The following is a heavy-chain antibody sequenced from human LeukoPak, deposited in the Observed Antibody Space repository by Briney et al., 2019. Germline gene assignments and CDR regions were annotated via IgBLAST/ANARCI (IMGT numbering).Heavy chain of an antibody. V-gene: IGHV3-43*01. D-gene: IGHD6-13*01. J-gene: IGHJ4*02. CDR1: GFTFDDYT. Sequence: GGSLRLSCAASGFTFDDYTMHWVRQAPGKGLEWVSLISCDGGSAYYADAVKGRFTISRDNSKNSLYLQMNSLRTEDTALYYCAKGIAAAGTDYFDYWGQGTLVTVSS. CDR3: AKGIAAAGTDYFDY. CDR2: ISCDGGSA.